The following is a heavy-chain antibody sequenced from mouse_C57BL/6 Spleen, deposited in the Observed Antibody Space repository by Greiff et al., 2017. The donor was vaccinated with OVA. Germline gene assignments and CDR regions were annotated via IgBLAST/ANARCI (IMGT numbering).Heavy chain of an antibody. D-gene: IGHD2-3*01. Sequence: QVQLKQSGAELVRPGTSVKMSCKASGYTFTNYWIGWAKQRPGHGLAWIGDLYPGGGYTNYNEKFKGKATLTADKSSSTAYMQFSSLTSEDSAIYYCARRWDYWGQGTTLTVSS. V-gene: IGHV1-63*01. J-gene: IGHJ2*01. CDR3: ARRWDY. CDR2: LYPGGGYT. CDR1: GYTFTNYW.